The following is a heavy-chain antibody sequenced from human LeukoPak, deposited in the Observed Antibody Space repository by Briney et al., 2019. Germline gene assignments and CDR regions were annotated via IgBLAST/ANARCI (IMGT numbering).Heavy chain of an antibody. J-gene: IGHJ4*02. Sequence: GGSLRLSCAASAFTVSSNLMSGVGQAPGKGLEWVSVIYSGGNTYHTDSVKGRFIISRDISKNMVFLQMNRLRAEDTAVYYCARLYGGKFFGYWGQGTLVTVSS. CDR3: ARLYGGKFFGY. V-gene: IGHV3-66*04. CDR2: IYSGGNT. D-gene: IGHD3-16*01. CDR1: AFTVSSNL.